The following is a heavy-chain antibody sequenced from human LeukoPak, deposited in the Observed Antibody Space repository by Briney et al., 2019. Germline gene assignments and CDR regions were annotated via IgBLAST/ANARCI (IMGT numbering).Heavy chain of an antibody. CDR1: GLTFSSYW. CDR3: ARDAGNSGYDLLDF. D-gene: IGHD5-12*01. Sequence: GGSLRLSCAASGLTFSSYWMTWVRQAPGKGLEWLANIKQDGSEKNYGDSVKGRFTISRDNAENSLYLQMNSLRAEDTAVYYCARDAGNSGYDLLDFWGQGTLVTVS. V-gene: IGHV3-7*01. J-gene: IGHJ4*02. CDR2: IKQDGSEK.